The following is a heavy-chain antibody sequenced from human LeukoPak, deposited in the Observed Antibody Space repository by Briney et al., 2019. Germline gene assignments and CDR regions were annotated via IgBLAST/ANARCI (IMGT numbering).Heavy chain of an antibody. Sequence: PSETLSLTCTVSGDSISNYYWNWIRQPPGKGLEWIEYIYYSGSTNYNPSLKSRVTISIDTSKNQFYLKLSSVTAADTAVYYCAREGMTTGEFDPWGQGTLVTVSS. CDR1: GDSISNYY. D-gene: IGHD4-17*01. J-gene: IGHJ5*02. V-gene: IGHV4-59*01. CDR2: IYYSGST. CDR3: AREGMTTGEFDP.